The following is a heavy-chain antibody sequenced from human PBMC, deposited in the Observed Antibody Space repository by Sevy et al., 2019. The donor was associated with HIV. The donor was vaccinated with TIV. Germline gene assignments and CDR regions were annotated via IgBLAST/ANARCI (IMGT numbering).Heavy chain of an antibody. D-gene: IGHD4-17*01. CDR2: INHSGST. CDR3: ARLLSVTTPNWFDP. CDR1: GGSFSGYY. Sequence: SETLSITCAVYGGSFSGYYWSWIRQPPGKGLEWIGEINHSGSTNYNPSLKSRVTISVDTSKNQFSLKLSSVTAADTAVYYCARLLSVTTPNWFDPWGQGTLVTVSS. J-gene: IGHJ5*02. V-gene: IGHV4-34*01.